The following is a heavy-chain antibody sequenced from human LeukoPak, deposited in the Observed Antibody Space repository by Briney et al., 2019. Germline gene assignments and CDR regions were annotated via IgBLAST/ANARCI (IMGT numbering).Heavy chain of an antibody. Sequence: GGSLRLSCAASGFTFSSYWMHWVRQAPGKGLVWVSRINSDGSSTSYADSVKGRFTISRDNAKNTLYLQMNSLRTEDTAVYYCARDLRSSVTGDYYYYYGMDVWGQGTTVTVSS. CDR1: GFTFSSYW. CDR2: INSDGSST. D-gene: IGHD4-17*01. V-gene: IGHV3-74*01. J-gene: IGHJ6*02. CDR3: ARDLRSSVTGDYYYYYGMDV.